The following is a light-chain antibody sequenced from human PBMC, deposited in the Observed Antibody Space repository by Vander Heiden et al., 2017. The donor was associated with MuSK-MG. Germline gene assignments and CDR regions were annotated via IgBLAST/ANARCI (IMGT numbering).Light chain of an antibody. J-gene: IGLJ3*02. CDR2: AVS. CDR3: CSYAGSSTWV. CDR1: SSDVGSYNL. V-gene: IGLV2-23*02. Sequence: QSALTQPASVSGSPGPPITISCTGTSSDVGSYNLVSWYQQHPDKAPKLMIYAVSKRPSGVSNRFSGSKSGNTASLTISGLQAEDEADYYCCSYAGSSTWVFGGGTKLTVL.